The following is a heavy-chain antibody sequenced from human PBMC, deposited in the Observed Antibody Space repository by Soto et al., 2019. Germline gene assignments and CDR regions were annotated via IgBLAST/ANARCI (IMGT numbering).Heavy chain of an antibody. CDR2: ISGSGGST. Sequence: GGSLRLSCAASGFTFSSYAMSWVRQAPGKGLEWVSAISGSGGSTYYADSVKGRFTISRDNSKNTLYLQMNSLRAEDTAVYYCAKEGITMIVVVMALGWFDPWGQGTLVTVS. CDR3: AKEGITMIVVVMALGWFDP. V-gene: IGHV3-23*01. J-gene: IGHJ5*02. D-gene: IGHD3-22*01. CDR1: GFTFSSYA.